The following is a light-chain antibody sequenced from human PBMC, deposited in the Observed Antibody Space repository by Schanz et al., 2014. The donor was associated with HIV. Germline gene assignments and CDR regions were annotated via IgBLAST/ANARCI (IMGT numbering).Light chain of an antibody. J-gene: IGLJ2*01. Sequence: QSVLTQPPSVSAAPGQKVTISCSGSSSNIGNNYVSWFQHHPGEAPKIMIFEVRKRPSGVSGRSSGSKSGNTASLTISGLQAEDEADYYCASCVAYNTCVFGGGTKLTVL. CDR2: EVR. CDR3: ASCVAYNTCV. CDR1: SSNIGNNY. V-gene: IGLV1-51*01.